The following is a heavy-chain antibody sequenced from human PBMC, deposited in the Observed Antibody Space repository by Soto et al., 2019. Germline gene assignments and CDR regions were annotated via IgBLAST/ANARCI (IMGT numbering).Heavy chain of an antibody. CDR3: ARRGSGSYYNLGYYCYGMAV. D-gene: IGHD3-10*01. Sequence: PWETLSLTCTVSGGSISSGGYYWSWIRQHPGKGLEWIGYIYYSGSTYYNPSLKSRVTISVDTSKNQFSLKLSSVTAADTAVYYCARRGSGSYYNLGYYCYGMAVWGQGTTVTVSS. CDR2: IYYSGST. J-gene: IGHJ6*02. CDR1: GGSISSGGYY. V-gene: IGHV4-31*03.